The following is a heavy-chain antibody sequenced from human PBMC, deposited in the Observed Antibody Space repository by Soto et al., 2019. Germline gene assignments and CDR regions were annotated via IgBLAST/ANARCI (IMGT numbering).Heavy chain of an antibody. CDR1: GFTFSSYA. CDR2: ISYDGSNK. D-gene: IGHD4-17*01. J-gene: IGHJ5*02. V-gene: IGHV3-30-3*01. CDR3: AREDYGDYGVGWFDP. Sequence: QVQLVESGGGVVQPGRSLRLSCAASGFTFSSYAMHWVRQAPGKGLEWVAVISYDGSNKYYADSVKGRFTISRDNSKNTLYLQMNSLRAEDTAVYYSAREDYGDYGVGWFDPWGQGTLVTVSS.